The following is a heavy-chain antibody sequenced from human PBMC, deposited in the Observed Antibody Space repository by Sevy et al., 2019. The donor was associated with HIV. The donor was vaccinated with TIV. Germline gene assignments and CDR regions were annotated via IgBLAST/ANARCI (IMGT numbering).Heavy chain of an antibody. Sequence: GGSLRLSSAASGFTFSKYSMSWVRQPPGKGLEWVSTLSFGCGEINYADSVKGRFTISRDNSKSSVYLQMNNQRPEDTAVYYCAREGCTKPHDYWGQGTLVTVSS. V-gene: IGHV3-23*01. CDR2: LSFGCGEI. CDR1: GFTFSKYS. CDR3: AREGCTKPHDY. J-gene: IGHJ4*02. D-gene: IGHD2-8*01.